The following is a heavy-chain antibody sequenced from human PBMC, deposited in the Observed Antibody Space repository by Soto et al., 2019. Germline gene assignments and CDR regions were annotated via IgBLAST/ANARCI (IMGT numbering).Heavy chain of an antibody. V-gene: IGHV3-30-3*01. CDR3: TRGRFQAGVRGPDV. J-gene: IGHJ6*02. Sequence: QVHLVESGGAVVQPGRSLRLTCAASGFPFTRNAIHWVRQAQGKGLEWVAVTSYDATTKYYAESVQGRFTISRDNSKMTVDLQMSSLRVELTARYYCTRGRFQAGVRGPDVWGQGTTVSFSS. CDR1: GFPFTRNA. CDR2: TSYDATTK. D-gene: IGHD3-3*01.